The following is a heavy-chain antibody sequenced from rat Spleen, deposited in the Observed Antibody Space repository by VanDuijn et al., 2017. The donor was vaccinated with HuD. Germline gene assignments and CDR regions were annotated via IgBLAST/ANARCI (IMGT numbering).Heavy chain of an antibody. CDR1: GFTFNDYD. J-gene: IGHJ3*01. Sequence: EVQLVESGGDLVQPGRSLKLSCAASGFTFNDYDMAWVRQAPKKGLEWVATISYDGSRTYYRDSVKGRFTISRYNAKSTLYLQMDSLRSEDTATYYCARHAYRYNSNWFAYWGQGTLVTVSS. V-gene: IGHV5-7*01. CDR2: ISYDGSRT. D-gene: IGHD1-5*01. CDR3: ARHAYRYNSNWFAY.